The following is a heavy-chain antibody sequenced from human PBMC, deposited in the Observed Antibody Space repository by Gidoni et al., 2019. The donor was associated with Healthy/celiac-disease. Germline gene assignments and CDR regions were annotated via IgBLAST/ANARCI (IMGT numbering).Heavy chain of an antibody. J-gene: IGHJ5*02. CDR2: IWYDGSNK. CDR3: ARDDYGSGPVGFDP. CDR1: GFTFSSYG. D-gene: IGHD3-10*01. V-gene: IGHV3-33*01. Sequence: QVQLVESGGGVVQPGRSLRLSCAASGFTFSSYGMHWVRQAPGKGLEWVAVIWYDGSNKYYADSVKGRFTISRDNSKNTLYLQMNSLRAEDTAVYYCARDDYGSGPVGFDPWGQGTLVTVSS.